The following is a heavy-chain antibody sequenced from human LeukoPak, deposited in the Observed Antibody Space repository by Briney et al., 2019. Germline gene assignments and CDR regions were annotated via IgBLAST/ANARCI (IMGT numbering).Heavy chain of an antibody. J-gene: IGHJ4*02. V-gene: IGHV3-23*01. Sequence: PGGSLRLSCAASGFDFARYAMTWVRQAPGKGLEWVSTISGTSGVTYYTDSVKGRFTISRDNAKSSLYLHMNSLRADDTAVYYCAKFTAFEYWGQGAQVTVSS. CDR2: ISGTSGVT. CDR1: GFDFARYA. CDR3: AKFTAFEY.